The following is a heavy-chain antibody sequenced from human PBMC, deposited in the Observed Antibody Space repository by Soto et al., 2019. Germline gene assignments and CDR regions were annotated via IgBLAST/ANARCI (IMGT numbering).Heavy chain of an antibody. CDR2: ISYDGSNK. V-gene: IGHV3-30-3*01. D-gene: IGHD3-10*01. CDR1: GFTFSSYA. CDR3: ARDVLLWFGELYYYYGMDV. J-gene: IGHJ6*02. Sequence: GGSLRLSCAASGFTFSSYAMHWVRQAPGKGLEWVAVISYDGSNKYYADSVKGRFTISRDNSKNTLYLQMNSLRAEDTAVYYCARDVLLWFGELYYYYGMDVWGQGTTVTVSS.